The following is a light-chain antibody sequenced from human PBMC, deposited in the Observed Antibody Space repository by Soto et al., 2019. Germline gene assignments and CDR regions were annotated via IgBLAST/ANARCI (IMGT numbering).Light chain of an antibody. J-gene: IGLJ2*01. V-gene: IGLV4-69*01. CDR3: QTWDTGARVV. CDR2: LSSDGSH. Sequence: QPVLTQSPSASASLGAPVKLTCTLSSGHSSYAIAWHQQQPEKGPRYLMKLSSDGSHSKGDGIPDRFSGSSSGAERYLTISGLQSEDEADYYCQTWDTGARVVFGGGTKLTVL. CDR1: SGHSSYA.